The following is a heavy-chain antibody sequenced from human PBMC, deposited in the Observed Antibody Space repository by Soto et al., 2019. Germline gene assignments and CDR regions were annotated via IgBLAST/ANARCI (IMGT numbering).Heavy chain of an antibody. D-gene: IGHD3-9*01. CDR2: ISAGGGTT. V-gene: IGHV3-23*01. CDR1: GFTFDTNG. CDR3: AKVRRDFHWLSDLAYFDY. J-gene: IGHJ4*02. Sequence: GGSLRLSCAASGFTFDTNGMTWVRQVPGKGLEWVSAISAGGGTTYYADPVKGRFTISRDNSKNMLYLQMNRLRVEDTAVYYCAKVRRDFHWLSDLAYFDYWGQGTPVTVSS.